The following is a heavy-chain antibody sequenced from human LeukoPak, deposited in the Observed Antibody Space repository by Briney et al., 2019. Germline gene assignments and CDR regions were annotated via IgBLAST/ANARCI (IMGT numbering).Heavy chain of an antibody. V-gene: IGHV3-7*03. CDR2: VNRDGSET. CDR3: ARNNGMDV. Sequence: GGSLRLSCAASGFALGSHWMPWVRQVPGRGPEWVANVNRDGSETYYLDSVKGRFTISKDNAKNSLYLQMDSLRAEDTALYHCARNNGMDVWGQGTTVIVSS. J-gene: IGHJ6*02. CDR1: GFALGSHW.